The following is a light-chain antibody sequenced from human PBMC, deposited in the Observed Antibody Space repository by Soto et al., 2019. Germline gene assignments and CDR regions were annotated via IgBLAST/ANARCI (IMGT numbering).Light chain of an antibody. CDR3: QQRYNWLT. CDR2: GAS. CDR1: QTVSTY. V-gene: IGKV3-11*01. Sequence: IVLTQSPATLSLSPGERATLSCRARQTVSTYLSWYQHKPGQAPRLLIYGASNRATGIPARFSGSGSGTDFTLTISSQEPEDAAVYYSQQRYNWLTFGGGTKVEIK. J-gene: IGKJ4*01.